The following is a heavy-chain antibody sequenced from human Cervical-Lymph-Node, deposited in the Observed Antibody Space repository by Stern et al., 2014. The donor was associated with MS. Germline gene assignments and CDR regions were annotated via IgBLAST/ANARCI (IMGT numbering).Heavy chain of an antibody. CDR3: TSAYSSNYNFDY. D-gene: IGHD6-13*01. J-gene: IGHJ4*02. V-gene: IGHV3-72*01. CDR2: SRNKANSYTT. CDR1: GFTFSDHY. Sequence: VQLVQSGGGLVQPGGSLRLSCAASGFTFSDHYMDWVRQAPGKGLEWVGRSRNKANSYTTEYAASVKGRFTISRDDSKNSLYLQMNSLKTEDTAVYYCTSAYSSNYNFDYWGQGTLVTVSS.